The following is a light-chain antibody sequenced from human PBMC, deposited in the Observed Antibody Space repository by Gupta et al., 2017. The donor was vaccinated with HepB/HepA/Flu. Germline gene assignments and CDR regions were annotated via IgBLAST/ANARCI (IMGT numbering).Light chain of an antibody. V-gene: IGKV3-11*01. CDR3: QQRSNWPLT. CDR1: QSLSSY. CDR2: DAS. J-gene: IGKJ4*01. Sequence: EIVLTHSPATLSLSPGERATLSCRASQSLSSYLAWYQQKPGQAPRLPIYDASNRATGIPARFSGSGSGTDFTLTISSLEPEDFAVYYCQQRSNWPLTFGGGTKVDIK.